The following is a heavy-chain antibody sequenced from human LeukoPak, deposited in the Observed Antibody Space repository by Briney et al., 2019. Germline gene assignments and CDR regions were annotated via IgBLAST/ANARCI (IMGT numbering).Heavy chain of an antibody. D-gene: IGHD6-13*01. CDR1: GFTFSSYW. Sequence: PGGSLRLSCAASGFTFSSYWTSWVRQAPGKGLEWVANIKQDGSEKYYVDSVKGRFTISRDNAKNSLYLQMNSLRAEDTAVYYCARGIYSSSWYSNYYYYYMDVWGKGTTVTVSS. CDR3: ARGIYSSSWYSNYYYYYMDV. J-gene: IGHJ6*03. V-gene: IGHV3-7*01. CDR2: IKQDGSEK.